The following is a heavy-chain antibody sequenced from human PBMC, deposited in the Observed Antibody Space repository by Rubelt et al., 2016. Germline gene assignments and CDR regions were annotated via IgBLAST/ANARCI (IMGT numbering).Heavy chain of an antibody. V-gene: IGHV1-2*02. J-gene: IGHJ4*02. CDR3: LLSVAGV. Sequence: QVQLVQSGAEVKKPGASVKVSCKASGYTFSGYYIHWVRQAPGQGPEWMGWIDPKSGGTNYAQRFQGRVTMNGDTSISTAHLERGWLRSDDTAVYYCLLSVAGVWGQGTLVTVSS. CDR1: GYTFSGYY. CDR2: IDPKSGGT. D-gene: IGHD6-19*01.